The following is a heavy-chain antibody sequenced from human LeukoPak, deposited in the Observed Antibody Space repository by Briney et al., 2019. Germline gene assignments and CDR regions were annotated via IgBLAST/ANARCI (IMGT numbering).Heavy chain of an antibody. Sequence: SETLSLTCAVYGGSLSGYYWSWIRQPPGKGLEWIGEINHSGSTNYNPSLKSRVTISVDTSKNQFSLKLSSVTAADTAVYYCARHFYSGPYYYGSGSHFDYWGQGTLVTVSS. D-gene: IGHD3-10*01. CDR1: GGSLSGYY. CDR2: INHSGST. J-gene: IGHJ4*02. CDR3: ARHFYSGPYYYGSGSHFDY. V-gene: IGHV4-34*01.